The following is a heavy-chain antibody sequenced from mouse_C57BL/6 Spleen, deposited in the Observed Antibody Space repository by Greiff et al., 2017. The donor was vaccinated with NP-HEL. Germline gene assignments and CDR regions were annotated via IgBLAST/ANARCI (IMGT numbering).Heavy chain of an antibody. Sequence: QVQLQQSGAELVKPGASVKLSCKASGYTFTSYWMHWVKQRPGQGLEWIGMIHPNSGSTNYNEKFKSKATLTVDKSSSTAYMQLSSLTSGDSAVDYCARDNGSSLLFDYWGQGTTLTVSS. CDR2: IHPNSGST. D-gene: IGHD1-1*01. V-gene: IGHV1-64*01. CDR3: ARDNGSSLLFDY. J-gene: IGHJ2*01. CDR1: GYTFTSYW.